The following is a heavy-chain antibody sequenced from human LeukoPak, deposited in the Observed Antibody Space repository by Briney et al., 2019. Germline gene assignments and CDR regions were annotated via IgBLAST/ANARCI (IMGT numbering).Heavy chain of an antibody. CDR3: ARAYSTAWFDY. CDR1: GFTFSDYY. J-gene: IGHJ4*02. D-gene: IGHD6-13*01. Sequence: PGGSLRLSCAASGFTFSDYYMIWIRQAPGKGLEWVSYISSSSYTNYADSVKGRFTISRDNAKNSLFLQMNSLRPEDTAVYYCARAYSTAWFDYWGQGTLVTVSS. V-gene: IGHV3-11*05. CDR2: ISSSSYT.